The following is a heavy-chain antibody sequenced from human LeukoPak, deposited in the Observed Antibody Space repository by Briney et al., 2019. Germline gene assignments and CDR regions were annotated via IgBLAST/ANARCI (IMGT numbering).Heavy chain of an antibody. J-gene: IGHJ2*01. Sequence: GRSLRLSCAASGFTFSSYGMHWVRQAPGKGLEWVAVIWYDGSNKYYADSVKGRFTISRDNSKNTPYLQMNSLRAEDTAVYYCARDDILTGYYAYSWYFDLWGRGTLVTVSS. CDR3: ARDDILTGYYAYSWYFDL. D-gene: IGHD3-9*01. CDR1: GFTFSSYG. V-gene: IGHV3-33*01. CDR2: IWYDGSNK.